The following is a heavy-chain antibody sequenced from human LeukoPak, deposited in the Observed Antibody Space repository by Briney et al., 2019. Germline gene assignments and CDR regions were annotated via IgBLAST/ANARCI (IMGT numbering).Heavy chain of an antibody. D-gene: IGHD3-22*01. Sequence: PSETLSLTCTVSGGSISSYYWNWIRQPPGKGLEWIGYIYYSGSTNYNPSLKSRITMSVDTSKNQFSLKLSSVTAADTAVYYCARSDEVSGYPRNDAFDIWGQGTMVTVSS. V-gene: IGHV4-59*01. CDR1: GGSISSYY. CDR3: ARSDEVSGYPRNDAFDI. CDR2: IYYSGST. J-gene: IGHJ3*02.